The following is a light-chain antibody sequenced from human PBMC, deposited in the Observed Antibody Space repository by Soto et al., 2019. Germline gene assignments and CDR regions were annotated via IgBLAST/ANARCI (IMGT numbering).Light chain of an antibody. CDR3: QQYGISQNT. CDR1: QSVSSGY. Sequence: ETVMTQSPGTLSLSPGERATLSCRASQSVSSGYLAWYQQKPGQAPRLLIFGASNRATGIPDRFTGSGSGTDLTLTISRLEPEDFAVYYCQQYGISQNTFGQGTKREIK. CDR2: GAS. J-gene: IGKJ2*01. V-gene: IGKV3-20*01.